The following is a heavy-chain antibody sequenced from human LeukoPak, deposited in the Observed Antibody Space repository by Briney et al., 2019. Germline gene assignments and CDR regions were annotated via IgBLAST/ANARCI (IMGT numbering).Heavy chain of an antibody. Sequence: ASVKVSCKASGHTFTGYYMHWVRQAPGQGLEWMGWINPNSGGTNYAQKFQGRVPMTRDTSISTAYMELSRLRSDDTAVYYCARYDYSNLDMAEYFQHWGQGTLVTVSS. D-gene: IGHD4-11*01. CDR3: ARYDYSNLDMAEYFQH. V-gene: IGHV1-2*02. CDR1: GHTFTGYY. CDR2: INPNSGGT. J-gene: IGHJ1*01.